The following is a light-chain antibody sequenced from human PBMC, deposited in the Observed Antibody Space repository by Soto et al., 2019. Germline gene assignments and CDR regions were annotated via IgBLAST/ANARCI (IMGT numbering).Light chain of an antibody. J-gene: IGKJ1*01. CDR2: QAS. CDR3: QHYKSYSEA. CDR1: QTISSW. Sequence: DIQMTQSPSTLSGSVVDRVTITCLASQTISSWLAWYQQKPGKAPKLLIYQASTLNSGVSSRFSGNGSGTKFTRTISSLQPHDFATYYCQHYKSYSEAFGKGTTVDTK. V-gene: IGKV1-5*03.